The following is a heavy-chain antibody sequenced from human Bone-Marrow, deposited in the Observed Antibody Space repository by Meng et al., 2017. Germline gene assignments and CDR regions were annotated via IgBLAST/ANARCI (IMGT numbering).Heavy chain of an antibody. V-gene: IGHV3-21*01. CDR3: SRDRMTYSRGPITLPDD. CDR2: ISSFSSHI. D-gene: IGHD6-19*01. J-gene: IGHJ4*02. CDR1: GFTFNTYS. Sequence: GESLKISCAASGFTFNTYSMNWVRQAPGKGLEWVSYISSFSSHIYYADSVKGRFTISRDNAKNSLYLQMNSLRADDTGIYYCSRDRMTYSRGPITLPDDWGQGTLVTVSS.